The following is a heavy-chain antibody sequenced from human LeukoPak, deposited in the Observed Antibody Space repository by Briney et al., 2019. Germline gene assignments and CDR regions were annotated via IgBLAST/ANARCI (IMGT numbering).Heavy chain of an antibody. CDR1: GGSISSSSYY. V-gene: IGHV4-39*01. J-gene: IGHJ6*03. CDR2: IYYSRST. Sequence: PSETLSLTCTVSGGSISSSSYYWGWIRQPPGKGLEWIGSIYYSRSTYYNPSLKSRVTISVDTSKNQFSLKLSSVTAADTAVYYCAKNSGSYWRSYYYYMDVWGKGTTVTVSS. CDR3: AKNSGSYWRSYYYYMDV. D-gene: IGHD1-26*01.